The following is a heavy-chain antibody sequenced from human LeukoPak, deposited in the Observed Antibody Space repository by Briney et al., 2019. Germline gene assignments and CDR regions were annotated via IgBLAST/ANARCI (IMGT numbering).Heavy chain of an antibody. CDR2: INWNGGST. CDR3: ARAGSSSWYEVEYFQH. Sequence: GGSLRLSCAASGFTFDDYGMSWVGQAPGKGLEWVSGINWNGGSTGYADSVKGRFTISRDNAKNSLYLQMNSLRAEDTALYYCARAGSSSWYEVEYFQHWGQGTLVTVSS. V-gene: IGHV3-20*04. CDR1: GFTFDDYG. D-gene: IGHD6-13*01. J-gene: IGHJ1*01.